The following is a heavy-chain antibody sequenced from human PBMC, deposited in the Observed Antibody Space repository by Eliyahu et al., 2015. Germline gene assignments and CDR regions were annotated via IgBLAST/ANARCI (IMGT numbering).Heavy chain of an antibody. CDR2: IYYSGST. V-gene: IGHV4-39*01. CDR3: ARSKATYYDFWSAVSHYYFDY. J-gene: IGHJ4*02. D-gene: IGHD3-3*01. Sequence: QLQLQESGPGLVKPSETLSXTCTVSGGSISSSSYYWGWIRQPPGKGLEWIGSIYYSGSTYYNPSLKSRVTISVDTSKNQFSLKLSSVTAADTAVYYCARSKATYYDFWSAVSHYYFDYWGQGTLVTVSS. CDR1: GGSISSSSYY.